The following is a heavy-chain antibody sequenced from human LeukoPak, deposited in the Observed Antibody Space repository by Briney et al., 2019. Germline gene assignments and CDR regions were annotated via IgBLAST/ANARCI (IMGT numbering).Heavy chain of an antibody. CDR1: GFAFSTYW. D-gene: IGHD6-13*01. Sequence: TGGSLRLSCAASGFAFSTYWMHWVRQAPGKGLVWVSYIHTDGSSTNYADSVKGRFTISRDNAKNSLYLQMNSLRAEDTAVYYCAREGIAAAGHWGQGTLVTVSS. CDR2: IHTDGSST. J-gene: IGHJ4*02. CDR3: AREGIAAAGH. V-gene: IGHV3-74*01.